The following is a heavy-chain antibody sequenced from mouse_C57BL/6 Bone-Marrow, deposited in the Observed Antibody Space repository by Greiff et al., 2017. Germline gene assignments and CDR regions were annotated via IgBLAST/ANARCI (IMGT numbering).Heavy chain of an antibody. V-gene: IGHV1-54*01. CDR1: GYAFTNYL. CDR3: ARWGYYYGSSPDY. J-gene: IGHJ2*01. Sequence: VQLQQSGAELVRPGTSVKVSCKASGYAFTNYLIEWVKQRPGQGLEWIGVINPGSGGTNYNEKFKGKATLTADKSSSTAYMQLSSLTSEDSAVYFCARWGYYYGSSPDYWGQGTTLTVSS. CDR2: INPGSGGT. D-gene: IGHD1-1*01.